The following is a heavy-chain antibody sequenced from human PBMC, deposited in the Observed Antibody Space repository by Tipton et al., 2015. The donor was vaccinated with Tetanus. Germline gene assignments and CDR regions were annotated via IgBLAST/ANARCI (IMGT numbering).Heavy chain of an antibody. CDR3: AFRTNWRFSRGFDC. V-gene: IGHV3-53*01. J-gene: IGHJ4*02. D-gene: IGHD1-20*01. CDR2: IYTGGSA. CDR1: GVTVSGNY. Sequence: QLVQSGGGLIQPGGSLRLSCAASGVTVSGNYMSWVRQAPGKGLEWVSVIYTGGSADYTDSVKGRFTISRDNSNNSLSLRMNSLRIDDTAVYYCAFRTNWRFSRGFDCWGQGILVTVSS.